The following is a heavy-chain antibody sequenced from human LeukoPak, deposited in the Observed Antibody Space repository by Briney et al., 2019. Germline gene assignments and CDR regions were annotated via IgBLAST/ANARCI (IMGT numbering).Heavy chain of an antibody. CDR1: GGSISSYY. V-gene: IGHV4-4*07. J-gene: IGHJ4*02. CDR2: IYTSGTT. Sequence: SETLSHTCTVSGGSISSYYWSWIRQPAGKGLEWIGRIYTSGTTNYNPSLKSRITMSVDTSKNQFSLKMRSVTAADTAVYCCARANHDGSDYWGQGTLVTVSS. CDR3: ARANHDGSDY. D-gene: IGHD3-22*01.